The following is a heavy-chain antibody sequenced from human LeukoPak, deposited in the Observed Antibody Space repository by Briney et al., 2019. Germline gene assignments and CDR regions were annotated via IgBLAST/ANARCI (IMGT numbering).Heavy chain of an antibody. V-gene: IGHV3-74*01. J-gene: IGHJ4*02. CDR2: INSDGSST. CDR1: GFTFSNYW. CDR3: ARNDLLTSCYFDS. Sequence: GGSLRLSCAASGFTFSNYWMHWVRQAPGKGLVWVSHINSDGSSTNYADSVTGRFTISRDNAKNTLYLQMNSLRAEDTAVYYCARNDLLTSCYFDSWGQGTLVTVSS. D-gene: IGHD3-9*01.